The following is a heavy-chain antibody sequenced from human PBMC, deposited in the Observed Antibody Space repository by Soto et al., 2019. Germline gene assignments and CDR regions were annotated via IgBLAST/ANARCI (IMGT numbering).Heavy chain of an antibody. Sequence: ASVKVSCKASGGTFSSYAISWVRQAPGQGLEWMGGIIPIFGTANYAQKFQGRVTITADESTSTAYMELSSLRSEDTAVYYCARVLVLNSYYCDYWGQGTLVTVSS. V-gene: IGHV1-69*13. CDR3: ARVLVLNSYYCDY. J-gene: IGHJ4*02. CDR2: IIPIFGTA. CDR1: GGTFSSYA. D-gene: IGHD6-6*01.